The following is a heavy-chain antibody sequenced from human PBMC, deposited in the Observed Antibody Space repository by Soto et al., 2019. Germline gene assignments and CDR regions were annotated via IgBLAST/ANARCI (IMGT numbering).Heavy chain of an antibody. CDR1: GYTFTSYG. V-gene: IGHV1-18*01. CDR2: ISAYNGNT. D-gene: IGHD5-12*01. Sequence: ASVKVSCKASGYTFTSYGISWVRQAPGQGLEWMGWISAYNGNTNYAQKLQGRVTMTTDTSTSTAYMELRSLRSDDTAVYYCAREYGGPYGGYLRGDAFDIWGQGTMVTVSS. J-gene: IGHJ3*02. CDR3: AREYGGPYGGYLRGDAFDI.